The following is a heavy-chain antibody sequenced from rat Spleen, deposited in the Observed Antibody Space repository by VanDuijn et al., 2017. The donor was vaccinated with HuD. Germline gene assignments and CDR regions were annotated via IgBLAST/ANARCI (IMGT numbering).Heavy chain of an antibody. J-gene: IGHJ2*01. V-gene: IGHV5-22*01. CDR1: GFTFSDYY. CDR2: ISYEGSST. CDR3: TRDLRVYYGFYYFDY. Sequence: EVQLVESGGGLVQPGNSLKLSCSASGFTFSDYYMAWVRQAPTKGLEWVASISYEGSSTYYGDSVKGRFTISRDNAKSTLYLQMNSLRSEDTATYYCTRDLRVYYGFYYFDYWGQGVMVTVSS. D-gene: IGHD1-6*01.